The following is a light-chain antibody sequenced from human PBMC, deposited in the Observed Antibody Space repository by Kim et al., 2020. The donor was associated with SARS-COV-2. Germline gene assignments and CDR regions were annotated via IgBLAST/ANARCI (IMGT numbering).Light chain of an antibody. V-gene: IGLV2-23*02. CDR1: SNDVGGYHL. CDR2: EVD. CDR3: CSYAGNSVVV. J-gene: IGLJ2*01. Sequence: GRSITISCRGTSNDVGGYHLVSWYQQHPGKVPKLIIYEVDKRPSGVSNHFSGSKSGNTASLRISGLQAEDEGDYYCCSYAGNSVVVFGGGTQLTVL.